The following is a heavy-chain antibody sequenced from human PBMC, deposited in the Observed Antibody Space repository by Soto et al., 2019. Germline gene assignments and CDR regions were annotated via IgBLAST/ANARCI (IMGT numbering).Heavy chain of an antibody. CDR3: ARGEDSFGYYYYMDV. Sequence: PSETLSLTCTVSGGSISSGGYYWSWIRQHPGKGLEWIGYIYHSGSTYYNPSLKSRVTISVDTSKNQFSLKLSSVTAADTAVYYCARGEDSFGYYYYMDVWGKGTTVTVSS. D-gene: IGHD2-15*01. J-gene: IGHJ6*03. CDR2: IYHSGST. V-gene: IGHV4-31*03. CDR1: GGSISSGGYY.